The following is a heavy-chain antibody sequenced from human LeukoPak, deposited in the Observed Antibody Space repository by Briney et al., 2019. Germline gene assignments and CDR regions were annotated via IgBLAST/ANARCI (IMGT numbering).Heavy chain of an antibody. CDR2: INPNSGGT. J-gene: IGHJ5*02. CDR3: AREGGAECSSSSCYHLPSSWFAP. CDR1: GYTFTGYY. V-gene: IGHV1-2*02. D-gene: IGHD2-2*01. Sequence: ASVKVSCKASGYTFTGYYMHWVRQAPGQGLEWMGWINPNSGGTNYAQKFQGRVTMTRDTSISTAYMELSRLRSDDTAVYYCAREGGAECSSSSCYHLPSSWFAPWGQGTLVTVSS.